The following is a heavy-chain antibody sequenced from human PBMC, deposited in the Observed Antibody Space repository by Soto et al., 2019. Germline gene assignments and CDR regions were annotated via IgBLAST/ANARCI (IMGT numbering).Heavy chain of an antibody. CDR1: GFTFSSYA. V-gene: IGHV3-30-3*01. J-gene: IGHJ4*02. CDR2: ISYDGSNK. CDR3: ARGRHYYDSSGTPAGY. Sequence: GGSLRLSCAASGFTFSSYAMRWVRQAPGKGLEWVAVISYDGSNKYYADSVKGRFTISRDNSKNTLYLQMNSLRAEDTAVYYCARGRHYYDSSGTPAGYWGQGTLVTVSS. D-gene: IGHD3-22*01.